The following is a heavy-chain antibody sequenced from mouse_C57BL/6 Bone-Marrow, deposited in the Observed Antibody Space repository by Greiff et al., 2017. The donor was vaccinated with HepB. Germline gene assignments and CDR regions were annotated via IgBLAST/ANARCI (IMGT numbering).Heavy chain of an antibody. J-gene: IGHJ2*01. V-gene: IGHV1-26*01. CDR2: INPNNGGT. Sequence: EVQLQQSGPELVKPGASVKISCKASGYTFTDYYMNWVKQSHGKSLEWIGDINPNNGGTSYNQKFKGKATLTVDKSSSTAYMELRSLTSEDSAVYYCARDDYDGDFDYWGQGTTLTVSS. CDR3: ARDDYDGDFDY. D-gene: IGHD2-4*01. CDR1: GYTFTDYY.